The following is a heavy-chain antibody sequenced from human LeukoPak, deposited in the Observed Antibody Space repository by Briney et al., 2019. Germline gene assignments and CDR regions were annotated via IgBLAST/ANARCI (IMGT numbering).Heavy chain of an antibody. CDR2: ISSIGSTI. Sequence: LSLTCTVSGGSISSSSYYWGWIRQAPGKGLEWVAYISSIGSTIYYADSVKGRFTISRDNAKNSLYLQMNSLRVEDTAVYYCARDCGGDCVYYYYGMDVWGQGTTVTVS. CDR3: ARDCGGDCVYYYYGMDV. D-gene: IGHD2-21*02. V-gene: IGHV3-11*01. J-gene: IGHJ6*02. CDR1: GGSISSSSYY.